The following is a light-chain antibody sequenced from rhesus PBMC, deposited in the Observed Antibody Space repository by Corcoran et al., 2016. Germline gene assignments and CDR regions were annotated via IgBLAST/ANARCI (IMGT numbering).Light chain of an antibody. CDR3: QQRNGYPYS. CDR2: DAS. V-gene: IGKV1-38*01. Sequence: DIQLTQSPSSLSASVGDRVTITCRASQDISSYLAWYQQKPGKAPNLLIYDASNLQSGGPSRFSGSGCGTHCTRTISSLQPEDFAVYYCQQRNGYPYSFGRGTKVEIK. J-gene: IGKJ2*01. CDR1: QDISSY.